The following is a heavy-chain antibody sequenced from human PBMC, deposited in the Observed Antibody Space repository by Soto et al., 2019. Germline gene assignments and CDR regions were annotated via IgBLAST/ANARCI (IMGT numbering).Heavy chain of an antibody. J-gene: IGHJ6*02. CDR2: IWSDGNNK. CDR1: GSTFSNYG. D-gene: IGHD4-4*01. V-gene: IGHV3-33*08. CDR3: ARARSNSYYYGMDV. Sequence: GGSLRLSCAASGSTFSNYGMHWVRQAPGKGLEWVALIWSDGNNKYYADSVKGRFTISRDNSKNTQYLQMNSLRAEDTAVYYCARARSNSYYYGMDVWGQGTTVTVSS.